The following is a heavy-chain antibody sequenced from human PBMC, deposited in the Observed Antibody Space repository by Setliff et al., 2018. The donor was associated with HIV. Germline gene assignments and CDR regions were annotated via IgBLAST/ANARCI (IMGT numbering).Heavy chain of an antibody. D-gene: IGHD3-22*01. CDR2: IYHSGST. CDR3: AKEHGNYDTSADYSPDAFDI. V-gene: IGHV4-38-2*02. J-gene: IGHJ3*02. Sequence: PSETLSLTCTVSGYSISNGYYWAWIRQTPGKGPEWIGSIYHSGSTYYNPSLKSRVTISVATSKKQFSLKLTSVTAADTAVYYCAKEHGNYDTSADYSPDAFDIWGQGIMVTVSS. CDR1: GYSISNGYY.